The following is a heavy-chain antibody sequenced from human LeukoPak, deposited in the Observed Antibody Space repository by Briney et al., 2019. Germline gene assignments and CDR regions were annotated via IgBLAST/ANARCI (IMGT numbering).Heavy chain of an antibody. J-gene: IGHJ4*02. Sequence: GASVKVSCKASGYTFTSYDINWVRQATGQGLEWMGWINPNSGNTGYAQKFQGRVTITRNTSISTAYMELSSLRSEDTAVYYCARGLTNYYGSGRLSIRDYWGQGTLVTVSS. V-gene: IGHV1-8*03. CDR1: GYTFTSYD. CDR3: ARGLTNYYGSGRLSIRDY. CDR2: INPNSGNT. D-gene: IGHD3-10*01.